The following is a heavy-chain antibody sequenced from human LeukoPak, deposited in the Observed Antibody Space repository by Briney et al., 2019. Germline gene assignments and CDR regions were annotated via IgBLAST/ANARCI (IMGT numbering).Heavy chain of an antibody. Sequence: ASVKVSCKASGYTFTGYYMHWVRQAPGRGLEWMGGIIPIFGTANYAQKFQGRVTITADESTSTAYMELSSLRSEDTAVYYCARGRVRGVISTFDYWGQGTLVTVSS. CDR2: IIPIFGTA. CDR1: GYTFTGYY. D-gene: IGHD3-10*01. J-gene: IGHJ4*02. CDR3: ARGRVRGVISTFDY. V-gene: IGHV1-69*13.